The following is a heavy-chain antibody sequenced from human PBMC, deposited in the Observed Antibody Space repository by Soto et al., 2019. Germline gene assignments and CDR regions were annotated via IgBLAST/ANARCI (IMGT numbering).Heavy chain of an antibody. CDR3: ARDSAGGNSFDY. CDR2: INAGNGNT. CDR1: GYTFTSYA. V-gene: IGHV1-3*01. J-gene: IGHJ4*02. Sequence: ASVKVSCKASGYTFTSYAMHWVRQAPGQRLEWMGWINAGNGNTKYSQKFQGRVTITRDTSASTAYMELNSLRAEDTAVYYCARDSAGGNSFDYWGQGTLVTVS. D-gene: IGHD2-15*01.